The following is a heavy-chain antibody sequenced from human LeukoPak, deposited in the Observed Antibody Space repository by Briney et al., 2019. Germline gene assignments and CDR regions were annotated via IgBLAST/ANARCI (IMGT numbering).Heavy chain of an antibody. J-gene: IGHJ5*02. CDR3: ARDTEEGWFDP. CDR1: SGSISSGGYY. V-gene: IGHV4-31*03. Sequence: SQTLSLTCTVSSGSISSGGYYWSWIRQHPGKGLEWIGYIYYSGSTYYNPSLKSRVTISVDTSKNQFSLKLSSVTAADTAVYYCARDTEEGWFDPWGQGTLVTVSS. CDR2: IYYSGST.